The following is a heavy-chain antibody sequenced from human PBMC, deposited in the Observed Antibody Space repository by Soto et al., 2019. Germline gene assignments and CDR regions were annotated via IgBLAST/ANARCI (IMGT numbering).Heavy chain of an antibody. D-gene: IGHD1-1*01. Sequence: EVQLVESGGGLVQPGGSLRLSCAASGFTFSSYSMNWVRQAPWKGLEWVSYITSSSSSIYYADSVKGRFTISRDNAKNSLYLQMNRLRAEDTAVYYCARRIPSTGTSDWGQGTLVTVSS. J-gene: IGHJ4*02. V-gene: IGHV3-48*01. CDR2: ITSSSSSI. CDR3: ARRIPSTGTSD. CDR1: GFTFSSYS.